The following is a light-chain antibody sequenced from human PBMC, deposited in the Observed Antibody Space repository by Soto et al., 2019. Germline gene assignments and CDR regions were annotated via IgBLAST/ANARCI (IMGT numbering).Light chain of an antibody. Sequence: QSVLTQPPSVSGAPGQRVTISCTGSSSNIGAGYDVHWYQQLPGTAPKLLIYGNINRPSGVPDRFSASKSGTSVSLAITGLQADDEADYYCQSYASSLSVVFGGGTKVTVL. CDR3: QSYASSLSVV. CDR2: GNI. J-gene: IGLJ2*01. CDR1: SSNIGAGYD. V-gene: IGLV1-40*01.